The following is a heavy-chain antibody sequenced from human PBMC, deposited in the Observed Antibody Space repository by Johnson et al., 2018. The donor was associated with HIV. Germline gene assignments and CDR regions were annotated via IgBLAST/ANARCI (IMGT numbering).Heavy chain of an antibody. CDR1: GFTVSSNY. D-gene: IGHD3-10*01. CDR3: TTWYSLVSGAFDI. CDR2: IYSGGKT. J-gene: IGHJ3*02. V-gene: IGHV3-53*01. Sequence: VQLVESGGGLIQPGGSLRLSCAASGFTVSSNYMSWVRLAPGKGLEWVSVIYSGGKTYYADYVKGRFTISRDNSKNTLYLQMNSLKAEDTAVYYCTTWYSLVSGAFDIWGHGTTVTVSS.